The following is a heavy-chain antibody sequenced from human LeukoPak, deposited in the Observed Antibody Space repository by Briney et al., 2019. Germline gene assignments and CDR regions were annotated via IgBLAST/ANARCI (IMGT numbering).Heavy chain of an antibody. V-gene: IGHV3-33*01. Sequence: GRSLRLSCVASGFTFSSHGMHWVRQAPGKGLEWVADIWYDGSHRYYPDSVKGRFTISRDNSKNTLFLQMDSLRVDDTAVYYCVRDNAAADGALDYWGQGSLVTVSS. D-gene: IGHD5-24*01. CDR3: VRDNAAADGALDY. CDR2: IWYDGSHR. CDR1: GFTFSSHG. J-gene: IGHJ4*02.